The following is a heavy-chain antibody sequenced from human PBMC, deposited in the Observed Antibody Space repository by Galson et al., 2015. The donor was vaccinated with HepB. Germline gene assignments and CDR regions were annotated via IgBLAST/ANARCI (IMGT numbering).Heavy chain of an antibody. CDR1: GYTFTSYG. V-gene: IGHV1-18*01. Sequence: SVKVSCKASGYTFTSYGISWVRQAPGQGLEWMGWISAYNGNTNYAQKLQGRVTMTTDTSTSTAYMELRSLRSDDTAVYYCAFGSATERLPHPGYYYYYGMDVWGQGTTVTVSS. CDR3: AFGSATERLPHPGYYYYYGMDV. J-gene: IGHJ6*02. D-gene: IGHD3-10*01. CDR2: ISAYNGNT.